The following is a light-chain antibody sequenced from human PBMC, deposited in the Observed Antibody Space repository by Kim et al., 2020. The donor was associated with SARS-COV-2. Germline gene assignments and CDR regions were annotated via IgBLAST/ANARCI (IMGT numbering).Light chain of an antibody. CDR1: HSNIGAGYD. J-gene: IGLJ1*01. V-gene: IGLV1-40*01. CDR3: AAWDDSLNGYV. Sequence: QSVLTQPPSVSGAPGQRVTVSCTGTHSNIGAGYDVHWYQQFPGMAPKLLIYGDINRPSGVPDRFSGSKSGSSASLAISGLQSEDEADYYCAAWDDSLNGYVFGTGTKVTVL. CDR2: GDI.